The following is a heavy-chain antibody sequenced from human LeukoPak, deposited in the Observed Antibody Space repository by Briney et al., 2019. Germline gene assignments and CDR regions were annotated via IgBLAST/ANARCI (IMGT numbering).Heavy chain of an antibody. CDR3: ARGRGYGLARGRYYFDY. V-gene: IGHV4-34*01. J-gene: IGHJ4*02. CDR1: GGSFSGYY. Sequence: SETLSLTCAVYGGSFSGYYWSWIRQPPGKGLEWIGEINHSGSTNYNPSLKSRVTISVDTSKNQFSLKLSSVTAADTAVYYCARGRGYGLARGRYYFDYWGQGTLVTVSS. D-gene: IGHD5-18*01. CDR2: INHSGST.